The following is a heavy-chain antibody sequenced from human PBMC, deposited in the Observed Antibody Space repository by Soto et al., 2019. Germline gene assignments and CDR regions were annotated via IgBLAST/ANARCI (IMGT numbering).Heavy chain of an antibody. V-gene: IGHV3-30*18. Sequence: GGSLRLSCAASGFSFSNSGMHWVRQAPGKGLEWVAFISYDGSNKYYADSVKGRFTISRDDSKNTLYLQMNSLRAEDTAVYYCAKDRGKIYFDYWGQGTLVTVSS. CDR1: GFSFSNSG. CDR3: AKDRGKIYFDY. J-gene: IGHJ4*02. CDR2: ISYDGSNK.